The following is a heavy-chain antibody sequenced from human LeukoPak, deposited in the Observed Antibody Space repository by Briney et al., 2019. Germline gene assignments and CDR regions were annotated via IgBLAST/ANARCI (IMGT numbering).Heavy chain of an antibody. D-gene: IGHD5-12*01. CDR3: ARTSSLAPTPSFDY. J-gene: IGHJ4*02. CDR2: ISSSSTYI. Sequence: PGGSLRLSCAASGFTFSSYGMHWVRQAPGKGLEWVSSISSSSTYIYYADSLKGRFTISRDSAKNSLFLQMNSLRAEDTAVYYCARTSSLAPTPSFDYWGQGTLVTVSS. CDR1: GFTFSSYG. V-gene: IGHV3-21*01.